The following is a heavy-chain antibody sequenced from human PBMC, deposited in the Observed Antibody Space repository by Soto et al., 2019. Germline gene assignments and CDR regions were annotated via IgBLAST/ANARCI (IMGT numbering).Heavy chain of an antibody. V-gene: IGHV3-23*01. J-gene: IGHJ4*02. CDR3: AKGNRITIFGVVPNFDY. Sequence: PGGSLRLSCAGSGFTFSSYAMSWGRQAPGKGLEWVSAISGSGGSTYYADSVKGRFTISRDNSKNTLYLQMNSLRAEDTAVYYCAKGNRITIFGVVPNFDYWGQGTLVTVS. D-gene: IGHD3-3*01. CDR1: GFTFSSYA. CDR2: ISGSGGST.